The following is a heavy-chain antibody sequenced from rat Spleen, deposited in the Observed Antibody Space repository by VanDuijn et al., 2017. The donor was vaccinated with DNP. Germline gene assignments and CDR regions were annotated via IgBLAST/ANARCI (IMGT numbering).Heavy chain of an antibody. J-gene: IGHJ2*01. D-gene: IGHD1-2*01. Sequence: EVQLVESGGGPVQPGRSLKLSCVASGFIFSNYWMTWIRQAPTKGLEWVASISPSGGSTYYRDSVKGRFIISRDNAKSTLYLQMDSLRSEDTATYYCTTAGSYGFDYWGQGVMVTVSS. CDR3: TTAGSYGFDY. CDR2: ISPSGGST. V-gene: IGHV5-31*01. CDR1: GFIFSNYW.